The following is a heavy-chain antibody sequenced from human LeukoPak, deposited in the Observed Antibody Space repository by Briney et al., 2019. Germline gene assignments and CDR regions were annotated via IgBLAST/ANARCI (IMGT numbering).Heavy chain of an antibody. CDR2: FYYSGTT. CDR3: ARRDAAAGRRIDY. Sequence: SETLSLTCTVSGGSISTGSYFWGWIRQPPGKGLEWIGSFYYSGTTYYNPSLKSRVTISVDTSKNQFSLKLSSVTAADTAVYYCARRDAAAGRRIDYWGQGTLVTVSS. CDR1: GGSISTGSYF. J-gene: IGHJ4*02. V-gene: IGHV4-39*01. D-gene: IGHD6-13*01.